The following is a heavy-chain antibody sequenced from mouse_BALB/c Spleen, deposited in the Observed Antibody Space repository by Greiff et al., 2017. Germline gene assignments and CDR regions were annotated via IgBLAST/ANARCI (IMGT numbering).Heavy chain of an antibody. J-gene: IGHJ4*01. Sequence: VQLKESGPDLVQPGASVKISCKASGYSFTGYYMHWVKQSHGKSLEWIGRVNPNNGGTSYNQKFKGKAILTVDKSSSTAYMELRSLTSEDSAVYYCAREGDGKGAMDYWGQGTSV. D-gene: IGHD2-1*01. V-gene: IGHV1-26*01. CDR1: GYSFTGYY. CDR2: VNPNNGGT. CDR3: AREGDGKGAMDY.